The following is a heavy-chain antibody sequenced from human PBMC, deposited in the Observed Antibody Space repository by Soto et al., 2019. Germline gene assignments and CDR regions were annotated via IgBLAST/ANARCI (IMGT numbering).Heavy chain of an antibody. CDR3: ARRREGYYYVLDV. V-gene: IGHV3-74*01. J-gene: IGHJ6*02. CDR2: INSDGSST. D-gene: IGHD1-26*01. Sequence: EERLVESGGGSVQPGGSLRLSCAASRFTFSSYWMYWVRQAPGKGLVWVSRINSDGSSTRYADSVKGRFSISRDNSKSTLYLQMNTLRAEDTAVYYCARRREGYYYVLDVWGQGTTVTVSS. CDR1: RFTFSSYW.